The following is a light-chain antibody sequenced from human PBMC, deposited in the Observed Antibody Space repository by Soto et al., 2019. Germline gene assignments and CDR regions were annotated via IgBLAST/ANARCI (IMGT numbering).Light chain of an antibody. CDR1: SSDVGDYNY. Sequence: QSVLTQPASVSGSPGQSITISCTGTSSDVGDYNYVSWYQHHPGKAPKLIIYEVSNRPSGVSNRFSGSKSGNTASLTISGLQAEDEADYYCSSYTTSSTLDVLFGGGTKLTVL. J-gene: IGLJ2*01. CDR3: SSYTTSSTLDVL. V-gene: IGLV2-14*01. CDR2: EVS.